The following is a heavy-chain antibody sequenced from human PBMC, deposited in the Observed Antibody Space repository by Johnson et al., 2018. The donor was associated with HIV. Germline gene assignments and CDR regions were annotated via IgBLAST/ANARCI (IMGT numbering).Heavy chain of an antibody. D-gene: IGHD5-12*01. Sequence: LVESGGGLVQPGRSLRLSCAASGFTFDDYAMHWVRQAPGKGLEWVSGISWNSGSIGYADSVKGRFTISRDNAKNSLYLQMNSLRAEDTALYYCAKFPWGYSGYDTAFDIWGQGTMVTVSS. CDR3: AKFPWGYSGYDTAFDI. V-gene: IGHV3-9*01. J-gene: IGHJ3*02. CDR2: ISWNSGSI. CDR1: GFTFDDYA.